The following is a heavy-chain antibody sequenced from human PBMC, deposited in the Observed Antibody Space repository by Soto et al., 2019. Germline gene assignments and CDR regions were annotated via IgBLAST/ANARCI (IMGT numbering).Heavy chain of an antibody. V-gene: IGHV3-23*03. CDR3: AKDRQPDGRWPFDH. CDR1: GGSFMTSA. CDR2: IVGGGTII. J-gene: IGHJ4*02. Sequence: GGSQRVSCVASGGSFMTSALRCVRQESGEGLEWVSGIVGGGTIISYADAVKGRFTISGDDSNNVLYLQMHSLRAEDTAVYYCAKDRQPDGRWPFDHGGKGTLVLVTA. D-gene: IGHD2-8*01.